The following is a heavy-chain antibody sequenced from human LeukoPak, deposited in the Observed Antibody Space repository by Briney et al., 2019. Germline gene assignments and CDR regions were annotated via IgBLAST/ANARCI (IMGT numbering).Heavy chain of an antibody. J-gene: IGHJ6*03. CDR1: GFTFSSYW. Sequence: PGGSLRLSCAASGFTFSSYWMHWVRQAPGKGLVWVSRINSDGSSTNYADSVKGRLTISRDNAKNTLYLQMNSLRAEDTAVYYCTRGLAAVYYYYYYMDVWGKGTTVTVSS. V-gene: IGHV3-74*01. CDR3: TRGLAAVYYYYYYMDV. CDR2: INSDGSST. D-gene: IGHD6-13*01.